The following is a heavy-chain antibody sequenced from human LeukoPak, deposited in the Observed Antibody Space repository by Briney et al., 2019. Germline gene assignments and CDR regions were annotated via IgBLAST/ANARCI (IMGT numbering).Heavy chain of an antibody. CDR2: ISYDGSDK. J-gene: IGHJ4*02. CDR1: GFTFSSYG. D-gene: IGHD6-19*01. V-gene: IGHV3-30*18. Sequence: GGSLRLSCATSGFTFSSYGMHWVRQAPGKGLEWVAVISYDGSDKYYADSVKGRFTISRDNSKNTLYLQMNSLRAEDTAVYYCAKGWQWLSSFWGQGTLVTVSS. CDR3: AKGWQWLSSF.